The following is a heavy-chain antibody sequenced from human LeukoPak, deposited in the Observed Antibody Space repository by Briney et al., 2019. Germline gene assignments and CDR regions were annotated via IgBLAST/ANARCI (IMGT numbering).Heavy chain of an antibody. CDR1: GFTFADYA. D-gene: IGHD3-22*01. Sequence: GGSLRLSCAASGFTFADYAMHWVRQAPGKGLEWVSGISWNSGSIGYADSVKGRFTISRDNAKNSLYLQMNSLRAEDTALYYCAKDRRYYDSSGYYGPFDYWGQGTLVTVSS. CDR2: ISWNSGSI. CDR3: AKDRRYYDSSGYYGPFDY. V-gene: IGHV3-9*01. J-gene: IGHJ4*02.